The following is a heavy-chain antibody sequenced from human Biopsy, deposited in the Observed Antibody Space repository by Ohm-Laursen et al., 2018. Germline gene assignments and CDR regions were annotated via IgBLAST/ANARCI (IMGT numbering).Heavy chain of an antibody. CDR3: ARDALGGGSYRFFY. CDR2: IIPIFGTA. D-gene: IGHD1-26*01. J-gene: IGHJ4*02. CDR1: GGTFTNYA. Sequence: GASVKVSCKASGGTFTNYAISWVRQASGQGLEWMGEIIPIFGTANYAQKFQGRVTITADESTSTAYMELSSLRSDDTAVYYCARDALGGGSYRFFYWGQGSLVTVSS. V-gene: IGHV1-69*13.